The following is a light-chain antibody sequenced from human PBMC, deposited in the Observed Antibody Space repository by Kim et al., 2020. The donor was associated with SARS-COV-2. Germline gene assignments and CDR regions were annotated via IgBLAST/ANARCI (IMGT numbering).Light chain of an antibody. CDR3: SSYTTSGTLV. Sequence: GQSITSSCIGSSSDIGDSKNDCWYQQHPGKAPKLIIYDITNRPSGLSSRFSGSKSGNTASLTISGLQGEDEAVYYCSSYTTSGTLVFGGGTQLTVL. V-gene: IGLV2-14*03. CDR2: DIT. J-gene: IGLJ2*01. CDR1: SSDIGDSKN.